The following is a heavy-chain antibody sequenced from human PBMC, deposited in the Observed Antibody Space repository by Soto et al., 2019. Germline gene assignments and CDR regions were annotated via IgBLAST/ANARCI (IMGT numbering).Heavy chain of an antibody. CDR1: GFTFSSYG. CDR3: AKTKYKLLYDFDY. CDR2: ISYDGSNK. V-gene: IGHV3-30*18. D-gene: IGHD2-2*02. Sequence: QVQLVESGGGVVQPGRSLRLSCAASGFTFSSYGMHWVRQAPGKGLEWVAVISYDGSNKYYADSVKGRFTISRDNSKNTLYLQMNSLRAEDTAVYYCAKTKYKLLYDFDYWGQGTLVTVSS. J-gene: IGHJ4*02.